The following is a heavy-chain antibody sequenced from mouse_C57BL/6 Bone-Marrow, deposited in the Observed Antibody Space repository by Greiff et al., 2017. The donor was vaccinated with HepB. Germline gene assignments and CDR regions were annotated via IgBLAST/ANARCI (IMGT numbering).Heavy chain of an antibody. CDR1: GYTFTSYW. J-gene: IGHJ2*01. D-gene: IGHD1-1*01. V-gene: IGHV1-55*01. CDR2: IYPGSGST. CDR3: ARSVDYYGSSYYFDY. Sequence: QVQLQQPGAELVKPGASVKMSCKASGYTFTSYWITWVKQRPGQGLEWIGDIYPGSGSTNYNEKFKSKATLTVDASSSTAYMRLSSLTSEDSAVYYCARSVDYYGSSYYFDYWGQGTTLTVSS.